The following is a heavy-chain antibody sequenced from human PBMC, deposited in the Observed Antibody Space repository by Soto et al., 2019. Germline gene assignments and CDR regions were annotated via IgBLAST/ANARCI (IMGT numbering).Heavy chain of an antibody. CDR1: GLTFSSYA. CDR2: ISGSGGST. D-gene: IGHD6-13*01. CDR3: ARRSSSCYFDY. V-gene: IGHV3-23*01. Sequence: EVQLLESGGGLVQPGGSLRLYCAASGLTFSSYAMNWVRQAPGKGLEWVSVISGSGGSTYYADSVKGRFTISRDNSKNTLYLQMISLRAEDTAVYYWARRSSSCYFDYWGQGTLVTVSS. J-gene: IGHJ4*02.